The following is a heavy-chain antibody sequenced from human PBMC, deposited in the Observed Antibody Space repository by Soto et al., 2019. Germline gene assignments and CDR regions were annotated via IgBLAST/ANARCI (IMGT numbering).Heavy chain of an antibody. V-gene: IGHV3-33*01. CDR1: GFTFSSYG. Sequence: QVQLVESGGGVVQPGRSLRLSCAASGFTFSSYGMHWVRQAPGKGLEWVAVIWYDGSNKYYSDSVKGRFTISRDNSRNTLYLQMNSLSAEEEAVYYCARGLILSASRGIDCRGQGPLVSVS. D-gene: IGHD2-2*01. J-gene: IGHJ4*02. CDR2: IWYDGSNK. CDR3: ARGLILSASRGIDC.